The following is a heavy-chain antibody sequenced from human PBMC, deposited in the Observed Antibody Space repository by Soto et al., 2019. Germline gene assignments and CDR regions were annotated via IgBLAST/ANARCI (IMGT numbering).Heavy chain of an antibody. CDR3: VKSRGSATSSSLAY. D-gene: IGHD6-6*01. V-gene: IGHV3-23*01. CDR2: VSTGGDNT. J-gene: IGHJ4*02. Sequence: PGGSLRLSCTASGFTFSSYAMTWVRQAPGKGLEWVSVVSTGGDNTKYADSVKGRFTISRDNSKNTLYLQMNSLRAEDTALYYCVKSRGSATSSSLAYWGQGTLVTASS. CDR1: GFTFSSYA.